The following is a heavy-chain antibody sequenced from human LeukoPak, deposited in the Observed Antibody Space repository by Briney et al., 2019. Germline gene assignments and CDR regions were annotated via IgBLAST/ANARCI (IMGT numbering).Heavy chain of an antibody. CDR3: AKGVVRGVIRNWFDP. CDR1: GFTFSSYG. D-gene: IGHD3-10*01. V-gene: IGHV3-30*18. Sequence: GRSLRLSCAASGFTFSSYGMHWVRQATGKGLEWVAVISYDGSNKYYADSVKGRFTISRDNSKNTLYLQMNSLRAEDTAVYYCAKGVVRGVIRNWFDPWGQGTLVTVSS. CDR2: ISYDGSNK. J-gene: IGHJ5*02.